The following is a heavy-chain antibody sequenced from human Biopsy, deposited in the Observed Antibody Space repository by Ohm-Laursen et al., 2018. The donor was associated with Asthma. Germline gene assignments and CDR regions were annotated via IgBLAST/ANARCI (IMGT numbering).Heavy chain of an antibody. V-gene: IGHV3-15*01. D-gene: IGHD3-16*01. CDR2: IKSKTDDGTT. Sequence: SLRLSCAASGFTFSNTWMSWVRQAPGKGLEWVGRIKSKTDDGTTDYAAPVKGRFTISRDDSKNTLYLQMNSLKTEDTAVYYCTSGFWWNFDYWGQGTLVTVSS. CDR3: TSGFWWNFDY. CDR1: GFTFSNTW. J-gene: IGHJ4*02.